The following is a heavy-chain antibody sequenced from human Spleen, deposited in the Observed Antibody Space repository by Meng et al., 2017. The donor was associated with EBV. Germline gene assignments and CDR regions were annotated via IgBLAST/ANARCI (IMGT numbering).Heavy chain of an antibody. CDR1: GGSFNDYY. CDR3: ATNVVTEKEVFDY. D-gene: IGHD2-21*02. CDR2: VNPSGTT. V-gene: IGHV4-34*01. J-gene: IGHJ4*02. Sequence: QVPRQQWGAGLLKPSETLSLTLAVYGGSFNDYYWTWIRQPPGKGLEWIGEVNPSGTTSYNPSLKSRVTMSVDTSKNQFSLKLNSVTAADTAVYYCATNVVTEKEVFDYWGQGTLVTVSS.